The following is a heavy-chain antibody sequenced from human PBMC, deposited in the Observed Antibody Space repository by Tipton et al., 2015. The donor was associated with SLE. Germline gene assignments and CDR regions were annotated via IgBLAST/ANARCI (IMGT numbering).Heavy chain of an antibody. Sequence: LRLSCTVSGGSIISGNFYWSWIRQPAGKGLEWIGRISSRGRTNYNASLKTRVTMGMDASRNQFSLELSSVTAADTAFYFCAGDGLDGAFDVWGQGKVVTVSS. CDR1: GGSIISGNFY. V-gene: IGHV4-61*02. CDR2: ISSRGRT. CDR3: AGDGLDGAFDV. D-gene: IGHD1-1*01. J-gene: IGHJ3*01.